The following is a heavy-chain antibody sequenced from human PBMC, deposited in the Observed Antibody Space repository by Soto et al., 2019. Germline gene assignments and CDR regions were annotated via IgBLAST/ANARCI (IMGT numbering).Heavy chain of an antibody. Sequence: GESLKISCKGSGYSFTSYWIGWVRQMPGKGLEWMGIIYPGDSDTRYSPSFQGQVTISADKSISTAYLQWSSLKASDTAMNYCARHAGPPKYCSGGSCYSGWFDPWGQGTLVTVSS. CDR1: GYSFTSYW. D-gene: IGHD2-15*01. CDR2: IYPGDSDT. V-gene: IGHV5-51*01. J-gene: IGHJ5*02. CDR3: ARHAGPPKYCSGGSCYSGWFDP.